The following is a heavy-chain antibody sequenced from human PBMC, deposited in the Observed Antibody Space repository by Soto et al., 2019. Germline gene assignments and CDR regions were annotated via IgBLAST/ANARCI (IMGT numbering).Heavy chain of an antibody. Sequence: QVQLVESGGGVVQPGRSLRLSCAASGFTFSSYGMHWVRQAPGKGLEWVAVIWYDGSNKYYADSVKGRFTISRDNSKNPLYLKMTGLRAEDRVVFSCARGARVFAHGGQEPLVPAPS. CDR1: GFTFSSYG. CDR3: ARGARVFAH. V-gene: IGHV3-33*01. J-gene: IGHJ5*02. CDR2: IWYDGSNK.